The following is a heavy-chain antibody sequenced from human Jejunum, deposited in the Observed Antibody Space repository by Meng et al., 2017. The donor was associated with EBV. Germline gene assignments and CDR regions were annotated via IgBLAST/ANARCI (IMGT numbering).Heavy chain of an antibody. CDR1: GGSINSKNW. D-gene: IGHD2/OR15-2a*01. V-gene: IGHV4-4*02. CDR2: IDHSGST. CDR3: ARDSQYLARGYFDY. Sequence: QVQLQESGPGLVQPSGTLSLTCTVSGGSINSKNWWHWVRQAPGKGLEWIGEIDHSGSTHYNPSLKSRVTISLGTSMNQFSLELTSPTAADTAVYYCARDSQYLARGYFDYWGQGPLVTVSS. J-gene: IGHJ4*02.